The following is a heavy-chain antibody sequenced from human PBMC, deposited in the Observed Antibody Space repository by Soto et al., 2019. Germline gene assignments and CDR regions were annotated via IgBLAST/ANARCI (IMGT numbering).Heavy chain of an antibody. Sequence: GGSLRLSRAASGFTFSSCAMGWVRQAPGKGLEWVSDIIDSGASTYYADSVKGRFTISRDNSKSTLYLQMNSLRAEDTALYYCAKGRSYYYYYGVDVWGQGTTVTVSS. J-gene: IGHJ6*02. V-gene: IGHV3-23*01. CDR1: GFTFSSCA. CDR3: AKGRSYYYYYGVDV. CDR2: IIDSGAST.